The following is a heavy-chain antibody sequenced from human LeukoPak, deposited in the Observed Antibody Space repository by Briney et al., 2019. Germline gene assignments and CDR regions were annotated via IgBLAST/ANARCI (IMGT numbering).Heavy chain of an antibody. D-gene: IGHD2/OR15-2a*01. J-gene: IGHJ5*01. CDR1: GFVFSTYT. Sequence: PGGSLRLSCAASGFVFSTYTMSWVRQAPGKGLEWVSSISSSGGSTYSADSVKGRFTISRDNSKNTLYLQVSSLRPEDTAVYYCAKAAVYHDYCPDSWAHGTLVTVSS. V-gene: IGHV3-23*01. CDR3: AKAAVYHDYCPDS. CDR2: ISSSGGST.